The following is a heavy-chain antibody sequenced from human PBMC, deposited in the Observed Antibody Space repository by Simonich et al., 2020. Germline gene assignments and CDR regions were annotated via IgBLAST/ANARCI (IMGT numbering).Heavy chain of an antibody. V-gene: IGHV3-15*01. CDR2: IKSKTDGGTT. J-gene: IGHJ4*02. CDR1: GFTFSNAW. CDR3: TTEDCSSTSCPDY. Sequence: VQLVESGGGVVQPGRSLRLSCAASGFTFSNAWMSWVRQAQGKGLEWVGRIKSKTDGGTTDYAAPVKGRFTISRDDSKNTLYLQMNSLKTEDTAVYYCTTEDCSSTSCPDYWGQGTLVTVSS. D-gene: IGHD2-2*01.